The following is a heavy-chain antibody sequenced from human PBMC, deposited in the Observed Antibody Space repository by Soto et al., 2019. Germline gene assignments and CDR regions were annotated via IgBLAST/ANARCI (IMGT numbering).Heavy chain of an antibody. Sequence: EVQLVESGGGLGQPGGSLRLSCAAAGFTFSNYWMSWVRQAPGKGLEWVANIKVDGSEKYYVDSVKGRFTISRDNAKTSLYLQMNSLRAEDTAVYYCAGVAVRGQGTVVTVSS. J-gene: IGHJ4*02. CDR1: GFTFSNYW. CDR3: AGVAV. D-gene: IGHD6-19*01. CDR2: IKVDGSEK. V-gene: IGHV3-7*05.